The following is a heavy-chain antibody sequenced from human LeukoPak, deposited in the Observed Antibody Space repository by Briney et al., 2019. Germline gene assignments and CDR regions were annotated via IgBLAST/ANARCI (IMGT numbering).Heavy chain of an antibody. J-gene: IGHJ6*02. CDR1: GGSISSYY. V-gene: IGHV4-59*01. Sequence: PSETLSLTCTVSGGSISSYYWSWIQQPPGKGLEWIGYIYYSGSTNYKPTLRSRVTISVDTSKNQFSLRLYSVTAADTAVYYCARGASTSPYYYGMDIWGQGTTVTVSS. CDR2: IYYSGST. CDR3: ARGASTSPYYYGMDI. D-gene: IGHD6-6*01.